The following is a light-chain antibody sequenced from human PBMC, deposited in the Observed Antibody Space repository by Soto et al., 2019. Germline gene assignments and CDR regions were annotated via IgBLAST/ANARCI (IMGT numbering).Light chain of an antibody. Sequence: EIVMTQSPATLSVSPGERATLSCRASQSVNRNLAWYQQKPGQAPRLLIYDASTRATGIPAKFSGSGSGTDFTLTISSLQSADFAVYYCQQYNNWPPITFGQGTRLEIK. J-gene: IGKJ5*01. CDR3: QQYNNWPPIT. CDR1: QSVNRN. V-gene: IGKV3-15*01. CDR2: DAS.